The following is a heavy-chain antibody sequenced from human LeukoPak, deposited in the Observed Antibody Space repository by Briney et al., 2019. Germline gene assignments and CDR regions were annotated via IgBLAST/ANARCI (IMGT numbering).Heavy chain of an antibody. D-gene: IGHD3-16*02. V-gene: IGHV4-59*12. J-gene: IGHJ4*02. CDR1: GGSISSYY. Sequence: SETLSLTCTVSGGSISSYYWTWIRQPPGKGLEWIGYIYYTGSTNYNPSLKSRVTISVDTSKSQFSLKLSSVTAADTAVYYCARGFGSYDYVWGSYRLDYYFDYWGQGTLVTVSS. CDR2: IYYTGST. CDR3: ARGFGSYDYVWGSYRLDYYFDY.